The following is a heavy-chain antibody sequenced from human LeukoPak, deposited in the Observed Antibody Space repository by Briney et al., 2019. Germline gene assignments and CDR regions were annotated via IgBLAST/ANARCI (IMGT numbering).Heavy chain of an antibody. V-gene: IGHV4-34*01. CDR3: ARGPYRAAVY. CDR2: INHSGST. CDR1: GGSFSGYY. J-gene: IGHJ4*02. Sequence: SETLSLTCAVYGGSFSGYYWSWIRQPPGKGLEWIGEINHSGSTNYNPSLKSRVTISVDTSKNQFSLKLSSVTAADTAVYYCARGPYRAAVYWGQGTLVTVSS. D-gene: IGHD1-26*01.